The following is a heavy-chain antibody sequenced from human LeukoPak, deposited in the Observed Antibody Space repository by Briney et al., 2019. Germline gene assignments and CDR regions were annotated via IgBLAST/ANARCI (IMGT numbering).Heavy chain of an antibody. CDR2: INHSGST. J-gene: IGHJ6*02. Sequence: SETLSLTCAVYGGSFSGYYWSWIRQPPGKGLEWIGEINHSGSTNYNPSLKSRVTISVDTSKNQFSLKLSSVTAADTAVYYCARHRSGYDKRYYYYGMDVWGQGTTVTVSS. CDR3: ARHRSGYDKRYYYYGMDV. V-gene: IGHV4-34*01. CDR1: GGSFSGYY. D-gene: IGHD5-12*01.